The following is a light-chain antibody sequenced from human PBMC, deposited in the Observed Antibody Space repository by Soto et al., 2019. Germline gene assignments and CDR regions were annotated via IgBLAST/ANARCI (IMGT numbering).Light chain of an antibody. CDR2: DDN. J-gene: IGLJ1*01. V-gene: IGLV1-51*01. CDR1: SSNIGGNS. Sequence: QSVLAQPPSVSAAPGQKVTISCSGSSSNIGGNSVSWYQQLPGTAPKLLIYDDNKRPSGIPDRFSGSKSGTSATLGITGFQTGDEADHYCGSWDSRLSAYVFGNATKVTV. CDR3: GSWDSRLSAYV.